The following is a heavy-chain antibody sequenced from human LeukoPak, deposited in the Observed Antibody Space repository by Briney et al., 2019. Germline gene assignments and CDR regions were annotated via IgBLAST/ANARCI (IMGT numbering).Heavy chain of an antibody. CDR2: ISSSGSTI. CDR1: GFTFSSYE. V-gene: IGHV3-48*03. J-gene: IGHJ5*02. D-gene: IGHD5-24*01. Sequence: PGGSLRLSCAASGFTFSSYEMNWVRQAPGKGLEWVSYISSSGSTIYYADSVKGRFTISRDNAKNSLYLQMNSLRAEDTAVYYCAVEMIYSPKAWGQGTLVTVSS. CDR3: AVEMIYSPKA.